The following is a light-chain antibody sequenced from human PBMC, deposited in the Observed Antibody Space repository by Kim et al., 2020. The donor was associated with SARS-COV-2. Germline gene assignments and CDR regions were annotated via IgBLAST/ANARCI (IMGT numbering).Light chain of an antibody. CDR1: VLAKKY. Sequence: SYELTQPSSVSVSPGQTARITCSGDVLAKKYARWFQQKPGQAPVLVIYKDSERPSGIPERFSGSSSGTTVTLTISGAQVEDEADYYCYSAADNPPVVFGGGTQLTVL. CDR2: KDS. CDR3: YSAADNPPVV. V-gene: IGLV3-27*01. J-gene: IGLJ2*01.